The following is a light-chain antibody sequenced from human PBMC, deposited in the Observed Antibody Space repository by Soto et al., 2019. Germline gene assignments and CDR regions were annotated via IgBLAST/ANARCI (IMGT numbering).Light chain of an antibody. J-gene: IGKJ4*01. CDR3: KQYYSPPSLT. Sequence: DIVMTQSPDSLAVSLGERATINCKSSQSVLYSSNNKNYLAWYQQKPGQPPKLLIYWASTRESGVPDRFSGSGSGTDFTLPISSLQAEDVAVYYCKQYYSPPSLTFGGGTKVEIK. CDR2: WAS. V-gene: IGKV4-1*01. CDR1: QSVLYSSNNKNY.